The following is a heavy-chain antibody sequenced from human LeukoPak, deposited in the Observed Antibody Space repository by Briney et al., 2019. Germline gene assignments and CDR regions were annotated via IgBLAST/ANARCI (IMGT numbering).Heavy chain of an antibody. CDR3: ARGLFRGDPRSN. J-gene: IGHJ4*02. CDR2: INHSGIT. Sequence: SETLSLTCAVYGGSFSGYYWSWIRQPPGKGLEWIGEINHSGITNFKPSLKSRVTISIDTSKKQFSLKLSSVTAADTAVYYCARGLFRGDPRSNWGQGTLVTVSS. D-gene: IGHD2-21*01. CDR1: GGSFSGYY. V-gene: IGHV4-34*01.